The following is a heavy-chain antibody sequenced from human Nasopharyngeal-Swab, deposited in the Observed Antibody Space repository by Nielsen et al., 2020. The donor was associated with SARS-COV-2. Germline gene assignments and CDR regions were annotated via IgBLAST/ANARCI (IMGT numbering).Heavy chain of an antibody. CDR3: VYRQGFSSGWP. CDR2: IYWDDDK. D-gene: IGHD6-19*01. V-gene: IGHV2-5*02. Sequence: SGPTLVKPTQTLTLTCTFSGFSLSASGVGVGWIRQPPGKALEWLALIYWDDDKRYSPSLKSRLTITKHTSKNQVVPTMTDMDPVDTATYYCVYRQGFSSGWPWGQGTLVTVSS. CDR1: GFSLSASGVG. J-gene: IGHJ5*02.